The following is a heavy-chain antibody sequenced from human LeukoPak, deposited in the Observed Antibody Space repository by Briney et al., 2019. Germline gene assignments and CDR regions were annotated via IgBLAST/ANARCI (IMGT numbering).Heavy chain of an antibody. J-gene: IGHJ4*02. Sequence: PGRSLRLSCAASGFTFSSYGMHWVRQAPGKGLEWVAVIWYDGSNKYYADSVKGRFTISRDNSKNTLYLQMNSLRAEDTAVYYCARDRYYDSSGYYPGYWGQGTLDTVSS. D-gene: IGHD3-22*01. CDR1: GFTFSSYG. V-gene: IGHV3-33*01. CDR2: IWYDGSNK. CDR3: ARDRYYDSSGYYPGY.